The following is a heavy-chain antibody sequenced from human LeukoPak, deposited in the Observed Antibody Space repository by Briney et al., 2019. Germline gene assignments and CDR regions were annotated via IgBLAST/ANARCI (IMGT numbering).Heavy chain of an antibody. D-gene: IGHD3-10*01. J-gene: IGHJ6*02. CDR1: GGSISSSSYY. CDR2: IYYSGST. CDR3: ARLWFGDV. V-gene: IGHV4-39*07. Sequence: SETLSLTCTVSGGSISSSSYYWGWIRQPPGKGLEWIGSIYYSGSTYYNPSLKSRVTISVDTSKNQFSLKLSSVTAADTAVYYCARLWFGDVWGQGTTVTVSS.